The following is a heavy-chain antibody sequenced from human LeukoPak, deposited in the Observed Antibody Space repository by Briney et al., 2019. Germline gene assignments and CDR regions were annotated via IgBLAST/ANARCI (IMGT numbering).Heavy chain of an antibody. J-gene: IGHJ4*02. CDR1: GGSISSGSYY. V-gene: IGHV4-61*02. Sequence: SETLSLTCTVSGGSISSGSYYWSWIRQPAGKGLEWIGRIYTSGSTNYNPSLKSRVTISVDTSKNQFSLKLSPVTAADTAVYYCARVGVTRIDYWGQGTLVTVSS. D-gene: IGHD4-17*01. CDR3: ARVGVTRIDY. CDR2: IYTSGST.